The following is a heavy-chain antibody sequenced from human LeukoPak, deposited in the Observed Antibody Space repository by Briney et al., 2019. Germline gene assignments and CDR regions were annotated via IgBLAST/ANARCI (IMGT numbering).Heavy chain of an antibody. J-gene: IGHJ4*02. CDR2: IKQDGSEK. V-gene: IGHV3-7*01. CDR1: GFTFSSYW. Sequence: GGSLRLSCAASGFTFSSYWMSWVRQAPGKGLEWVANIKQDGSEKYYVDSVKGRFTISRDNAKNSLYLQMNSPRAEDTAVYYCARGRFDFWSGYLTGFDYWGQGTLVTVSS. D-gene: IGHD3-3*01. CDR3: ARGRFDFWSGYLTGFDY.